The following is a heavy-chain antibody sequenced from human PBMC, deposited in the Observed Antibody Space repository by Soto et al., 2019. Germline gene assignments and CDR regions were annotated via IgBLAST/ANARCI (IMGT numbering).Heavy chain of an antibody. V-gene: IGHV3-30-3*01. CDR1: GFTFSSYA. Sequence: QVQLVESGGGVVQPGRSLRLSCAASGFTFSSYAMHWVRQAPGKGLEWVAVISYDGSNKYYTDSVKGRFTISRDNSKNXXYRQMISLRAEDTAVYYCARDPLWGTAMVLWYFDLWGRGTLVTVSS. CDR2: ISYDGSNK. D-gene: IGHD5-18*01. CDR3: ARDPLWGTAMVLWYFDL. J-gene: IGHJ2*01.